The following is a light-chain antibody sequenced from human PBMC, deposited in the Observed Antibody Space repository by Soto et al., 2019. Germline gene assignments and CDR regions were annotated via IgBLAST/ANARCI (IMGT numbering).Light chain of an antibody. CDR1: QSITSN. CDR3: QQYNHWPRT. CDR2: GAS. J-gene: IGKJ1*01. Sequence: EIVMTQSPATLSVSPGERATLSCRASQSITSNLSWYQQKPGQAPRLLIYGASTRATDIPARFSGSGSGTEFTLTISSLQSEDSGVYYCQQYNHWPRTFGQGTKVDIK. V-gene: IGKV3-15*01.